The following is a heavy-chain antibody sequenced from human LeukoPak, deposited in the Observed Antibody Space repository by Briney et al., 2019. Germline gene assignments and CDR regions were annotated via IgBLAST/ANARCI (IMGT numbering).Heavy chain of an antibody. CDR3: ARRSTVTYPFDY. D-gene: IGHD4-17*01. Sequence: SETLSLTCAVYGGSFSGYYWSWIRQPPGKGLEWIGEINHSGSTNYNPSLKSRVTISVDTSKNQFSLKLSSVTAADTAVYYCARRSTVTYPFDYWGQGTLVTVSS. V-gene: IGHV4-34*01. CDR2: INHSGST. CDR1: GGSFSGYY. J-gene: IGHJ4*02.